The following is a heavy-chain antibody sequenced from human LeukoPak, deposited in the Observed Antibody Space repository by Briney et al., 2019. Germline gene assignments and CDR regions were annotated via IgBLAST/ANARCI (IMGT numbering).Heavy chain of an antibody. CDR1: GFTFSSYG. D-gene: IGHD2-2*01. CDR2: IRYDGSNK. Sequence: GGTLRLSCAVSGFTFSSYGMHWVREAPGKGLEWGAVIRYDGSNKYYADSVKGRFTISRDNSKNTLYLQMHRLNAEDTAVYYCAKGRGGRQYSSTSCFDYWGQGTLVTVSS. CDR3: AKGRGGRQYSSTSCFDY. V-gene: IGHV3-30*02. J-gene: IGHJ4*02.